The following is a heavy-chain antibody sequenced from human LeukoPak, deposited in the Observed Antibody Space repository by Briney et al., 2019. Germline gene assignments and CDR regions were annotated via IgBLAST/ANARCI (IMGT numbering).Heavy chain of an antibody. Sequence: SQTLSLTCTVSGGSISSGGYYWSWIRQHPGKGLEWIGYIYYSGSTYYNPSLKSRVTISVDTSKNQFSLKLSSVTAADTAVYYCARDRRGTTYFDYWGQGTLDTVSS. CDR3: ARDRRGTTYFDY. D-gene: IGHD3-16*01. V-gene: IGHV4-31*03. J-gene: IGHJ4*02. CDR1: GGSISSGGYY. CDR2: IYYSGST.